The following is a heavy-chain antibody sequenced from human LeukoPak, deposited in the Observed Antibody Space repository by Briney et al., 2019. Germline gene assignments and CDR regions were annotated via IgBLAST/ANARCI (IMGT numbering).Heavy chain of an antibody. CDR1: GITLSNYG. CDR2: ISESGGST. D-gene: IGHD3-16*01. V-gene: IGHV3-23*01. J-gene: IGHJ5*02. CDR3: AKDGGNNWFDP. Sequence: PGGSLRLSCVVSGITLSNYGMSWVRQAPGKGLEWVSGISESGGSTNYADSVKGRFTISRDNSNNTLYLQMSSLRPEDTAVYSCAKDGGNNWFDPWGQGTLVTVSS.